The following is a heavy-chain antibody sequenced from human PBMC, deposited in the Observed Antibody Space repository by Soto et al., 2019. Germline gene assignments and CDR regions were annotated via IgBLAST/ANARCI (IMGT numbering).Heavy chain of an antibody. J-gene: IGHJ4*02. V-gene: IGHV3-74*01. CDR3: VRAEVYX. Sequence: VGSLILSFAASGFTFGNYWMHWVRQAPGKGLEWVSRTTSDGTTTNYADSVKGRFTVSRDNAKNTLYLQMNSLRAEDTAMYYCVRAEVYXWGPGTPVTVSX. CDR1: GFTFGNYW. CDR2: TTSDGTTT.